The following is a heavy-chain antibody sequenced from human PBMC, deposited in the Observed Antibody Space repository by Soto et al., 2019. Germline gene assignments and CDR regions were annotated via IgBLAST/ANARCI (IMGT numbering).Heavy chain of an antibody. CDR2: ISGSGGDT. CDR1: GITFSNFA. CDR3: AKDRYTYNTAGFDY. D-gene: IGHD3-16*02. V-gene: IGHV3-23*01. J-gene: IGHJ4*02. Sequence: GGSLRLSCAVSGITFSNFAMSWVRQAPGKGLEWVSAISGSGGDTWYKDSVEGRFTISRDNSKNTLFLHLSSLRSEDTAIYYCAKDRYTYNTAGFDYWGQGTLVTVSS.